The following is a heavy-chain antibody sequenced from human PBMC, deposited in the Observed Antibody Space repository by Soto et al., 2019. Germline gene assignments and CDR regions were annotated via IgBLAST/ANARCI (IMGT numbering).Heavy chain of an antibody. CDR2: IYYSGST. CDR1: GGSISSYY. CDR3: ASARGMTTGTYYYYYGMDV. Sequence: SETLSLTCTVSGGSISSYYWSWIRQPPGKGLEWIGYIYYSGSTNYNPSLKSRVTISVDTSKNQFSLKLSSVTAADTAVYYCASARGMTTGTYYYYYGMDVWGQGTTVTVS. V-gene: IGHV4-59*01. J-gene: IGHJ6*02. D-gene: IGHD4-17*01.